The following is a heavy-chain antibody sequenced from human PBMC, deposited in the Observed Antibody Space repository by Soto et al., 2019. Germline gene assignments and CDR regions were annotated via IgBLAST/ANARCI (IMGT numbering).Heavy chain of an antibody. Sequence: QITLKESGPTLVKPTQTLTLTCTFSGFSLTTTGLGVGWIRQPPGKALEWLALIYWDDEKRYSPPLKSRLTLTTDTSTNQVVLTMTDMDPVDTATYYCAHRPSHFTPIGYDVWGQGTMVTVSA. J-gene: IGHJ3*01. CDR3: AHRPSHFTPIGYDV. V-gene: IGHV2-5*02. CDR1: GFSLTTTGLG. CDR2: IYWDDEK. D-gene: IGHD3-22*01.